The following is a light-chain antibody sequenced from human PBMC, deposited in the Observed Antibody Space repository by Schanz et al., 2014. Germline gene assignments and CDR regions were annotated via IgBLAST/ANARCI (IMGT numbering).Light chain of an antibody. J-gene: IGLJ2*01. CDR3: SSYAGSVL. V-gene: IGLV2-14*03. CDR1: SSDVGGYNY. Sequence: QSALTQPASVSGSPGQSITISCTGTSSDVGGYNYVSWYQHHPGKAPKLMIYDVSNRPSGVSNRFSASKSGDNTASLTISGLQAEDEADYYCSSYAGSVLFGGGTKLTVL. CDR2: DVS.